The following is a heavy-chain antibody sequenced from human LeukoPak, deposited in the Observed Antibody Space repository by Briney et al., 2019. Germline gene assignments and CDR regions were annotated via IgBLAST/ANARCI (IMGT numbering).Heavy chain of an antibody. D-gene: IGHD6-6*01. CDR1: GYTFTSYD. V-gene: IGHV1-8*01. Sequence: ASVKVSCKASGYTFTSYDINWVRQATGQGLEWMGWMYPNSGNTGYAQKFQGRVTMTRNTSISTAYMELSSLRSEDTAVYYCARVIAARDYYYYYYMDVWGKGTTVTVSS. CDR3: ARVIAARDYYYYYYMDV. CDR2: MYPNSGNT. J-gene: IGHJ6*03.